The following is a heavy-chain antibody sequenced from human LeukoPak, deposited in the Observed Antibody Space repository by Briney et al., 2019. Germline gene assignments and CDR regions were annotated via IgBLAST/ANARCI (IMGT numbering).Heavy chain of an antibody. CDR2: IYYSGST. V-gene: IGHV4-31*03. Sequence: SQTLSLTCTVSGGSISSGGYYWSWIRQHPGKGLEWIGYIYYSGSTYYNPSLKSRVTISVDTSKNQFPLKLSSVTAADTAVYYCARVRRYRFDYWGQGTLVTVSS. CDR1: GGSISSGGYY. D-gene: IGHD5-18*01. CDR3: ARVRRYRFDY. J-gene: IGHJ4*02.